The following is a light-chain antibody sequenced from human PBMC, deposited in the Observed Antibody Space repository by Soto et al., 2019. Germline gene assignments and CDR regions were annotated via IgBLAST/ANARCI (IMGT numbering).Light chain of an antibody. CDR2: DNN. V-gene: IGLV1-51*01. CDR1: SSNIGNNY. Sequence: QAVVTQPPSVSAAPGQKVTISCSGSSSNIGNNYVSWYQQLPGTAPKLLIYDNNKRPSGIPDRFSDSKSGTSATLAITGLQTGDEADYYCGTWDSSLSAYVFGTGTKLTVL. J-gene: IGLJ1*01. CDR3: GTWDSSLSAYV.